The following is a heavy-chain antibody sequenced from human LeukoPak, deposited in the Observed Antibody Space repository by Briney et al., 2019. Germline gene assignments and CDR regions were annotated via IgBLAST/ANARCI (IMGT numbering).Heavy chain of an antibody. CDR1: GFTFSSYA. V-gene: IGHV3-23*01. CDR2: ISGRVGDT. J-gene: IGHJ4*02. CDR3: TKNSGSSWYRPIDY. Sequence: AGGSLRLSCAASGFTFSSYAMSWVRQAPGKGLEWVSAISGRVGDTYYADSVKGRFTISRDNSTNTLYLQMKSLRAEDTAVFYCTKNSGSSWYRPIDYWGQGTLVTVSS. D-gene: IGHD6-13*01.